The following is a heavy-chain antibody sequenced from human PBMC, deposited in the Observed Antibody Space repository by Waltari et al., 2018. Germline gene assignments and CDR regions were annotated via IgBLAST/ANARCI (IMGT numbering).Heavy chain of an antibody. D-gene: IGHD6-13*01. CDR1: AVAFSGST. J-gene: IGHJ4*02. Sequence: EVQVVESGGGLVQPGGSLKLSCAPSAVAFSGSTIHWVRQTSGKGLEWIGRIRSKPNNYATRYTASVEGRFTISRDDSENTAYLQMSSLMTEDTAVYYCTGGAVTGTDFWGQGTLVTVSS. CDR3: TGGAVTGTDF. CDR2: IRSKPNNYAT. V-gene: IGHV3-73*01.